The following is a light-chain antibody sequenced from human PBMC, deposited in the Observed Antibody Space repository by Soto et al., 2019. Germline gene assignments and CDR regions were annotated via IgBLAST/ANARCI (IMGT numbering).Light chain of an antibody. V-gene: IGLV2-14*01. J-gene: IGLJ1*01. CDR2: EVN. CDR1: SSDVGGYTY. Sequence: QSALTQPASVSGSPRQSITISCTGASSDVGGYTYVSWYQRHPGKAPKLIIYEVNNRPSGVSHRFSGSKSGNTASLTISGLQAEDEADYYCSSYTSSSTLYVFGTGTK. CDR3: SSYTSSSTLYV.